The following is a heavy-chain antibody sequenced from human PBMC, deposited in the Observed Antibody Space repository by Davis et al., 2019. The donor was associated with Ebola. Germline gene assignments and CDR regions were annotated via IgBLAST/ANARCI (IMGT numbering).Heavy chain of an antibody. Sequence: GESLKISCAASGFTFSSYSMNWVRQAPGKGLEWVSGISDGGSGTSYADSVKGRFTISRDNSKNTAYLQMNSLKTEDTAVYYCTGTVTPGEYWGQGTLVTVSS. CDR3: TGTVTPGEY. J-gene: IGHJ4*02. V-gene: IGHV3-23*01. CDR1: GFTFSSYS. CDR2: ISDGGSGT. D-gene: IGHD4-17*01.